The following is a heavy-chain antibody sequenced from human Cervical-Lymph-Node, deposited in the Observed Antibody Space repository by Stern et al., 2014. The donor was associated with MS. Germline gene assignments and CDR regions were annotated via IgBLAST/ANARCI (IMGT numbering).Heavy chain of an antibody. Sequence: QVQLVQSGAEVKKPGASVKVSCNAFGYTFTHYYIHWGRQGPGQGLQWMGLINPPTGSTNYAQNFQGRVSVTRDTSTSTVDMEMSSLRSDDTAVYYCVRGSYSSLDYWGQGTLVTVSS. D-gene: IGHD6-13*01. CDR3: VRGSYSSLDY. J-gene: IGHJ4*02. CDR1: GYTFTHYY. V-gene: IGHV1-46*01. CDR2: INPPTGST.